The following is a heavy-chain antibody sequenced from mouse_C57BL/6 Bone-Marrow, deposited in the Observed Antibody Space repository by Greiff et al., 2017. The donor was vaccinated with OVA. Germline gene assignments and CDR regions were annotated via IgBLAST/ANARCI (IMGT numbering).Heavy chain of an antibody. CDR2: SRNKANDYTT. D-gene: IGHD2-10*01. CDR3: ARDALLSPFAY. Sequence: EVKLVESGGGLVQSGRSLRLSCATSGFTFSDFYMEWVRQAPGKGLEWIAASRNKANDYTTEYSASVKGRFIVSRDTSQSILYLQMNALRAEDTAIYYCARDALLSPFAYWGQGNLVTVSA. V-gene: IGHV7-1*01. J-gene: IGHJ3*01. CDR1: GFTFSDFY.